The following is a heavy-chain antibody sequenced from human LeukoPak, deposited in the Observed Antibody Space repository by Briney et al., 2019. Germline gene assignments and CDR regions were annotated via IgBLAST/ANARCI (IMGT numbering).Heavy chain of an antibody. CDR2: IYHSGST. V-gene: IGHV4-30-2*01. CDR3: ARGLLGGDFWSGYHDLYYFDY. Sequence: PSQTLSLTCTVSGGSISSGGYYWSWIRQPPGKGLEWIGYIYHSGSTYYNPPLKSRVTISVDRSKNQFSLKLSSVTAADTAVYYCARGLLGGDFWSGYHDLYYFDYWGQGTLVTVSS. D-gene: IGHD3-3*01. CDR1: GGSISSGGYY. J-gene: IGHJ4*02.